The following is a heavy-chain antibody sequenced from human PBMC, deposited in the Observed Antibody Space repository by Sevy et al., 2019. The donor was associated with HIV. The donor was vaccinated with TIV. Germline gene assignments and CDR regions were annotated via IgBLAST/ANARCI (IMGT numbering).Heavy chain of an antibody. CDR2: IGTAGDT. CDR3: ARGTGIVVVPALDV. D-gene: IGHD2-2*01. V-gene: IGHV3-13*01. Sequence: GGSLRLSCAASGFTFSSYVMHWVRQATGKGLEWVSGIGTAGDTYYPGSVKGRFRISRENAKNSLYLQMNSMRAGDTAVYYCARGTGIVVVPALDVWGQGTTVTVSS. CDR1: GFTFSSYV. J-gene: IGHJ6*02.